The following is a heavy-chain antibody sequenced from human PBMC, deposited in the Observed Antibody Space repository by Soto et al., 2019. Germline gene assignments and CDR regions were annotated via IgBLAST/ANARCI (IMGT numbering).Heavy chain of an antibody. D-gene: IGHD6-19*01. CDR3: ARDLHSSGWSKYYYYGMDV. J-gene: IGHJ6*02. CDR2: IKPSGGST. V-gene: IGHV1-46*01. Sequence: GASVKVSCKASGYTFTSYYMHWVRQAPGQGLEWMGIIKPSGGSTSYAQKFQGRVTMTRDTSTSTVYMELSSLRSEDTAVYYCARDLHSSGWSKYYYYGMDVWGQGTTVTVSS. CDR1: GYTFTSYY.